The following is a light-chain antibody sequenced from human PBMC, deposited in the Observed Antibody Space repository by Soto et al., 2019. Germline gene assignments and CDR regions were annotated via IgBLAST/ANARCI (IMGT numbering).Light chain of an antibody. CDR2: TDN. J-gene: IGLJ1*01. Sequence: QSVLTQPPSASGTPGQRVPISCSGSSSNIGSNAVNWYQQFPGTAPKLLIYTDNQRPSGVPDRFSGSKSGTSASLAISGLQSEDEADYFCAAWDGSLNAYVFGTGTKVTVL. CDR3: AAWDGSLNAYV. CDR1: SSNIGSNA. V-gene: IGLV1-44*01.